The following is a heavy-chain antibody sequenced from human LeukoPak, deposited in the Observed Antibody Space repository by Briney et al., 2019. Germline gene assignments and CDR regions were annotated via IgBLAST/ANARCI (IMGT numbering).Heavy chain of an antibody. CDR1: GYTFTSYY. J-gene: IGHJ4*02. Sequence: ASVKVSCKASGYTFTSYYMHWVRQAPGQGLEWMGIINPSGGGTSYAQKFQGRVTMTRDTSTSTVYMELSSLRSEDTAVYYCARGTYCGGDCYPTDYWGQGTLVTVSS. CDR3: ARGTYCGGDCYPTDY. D-gene: IGHD2-21*02. CDR2: INPSGGGT. V-gene: IGHV1-46*01.